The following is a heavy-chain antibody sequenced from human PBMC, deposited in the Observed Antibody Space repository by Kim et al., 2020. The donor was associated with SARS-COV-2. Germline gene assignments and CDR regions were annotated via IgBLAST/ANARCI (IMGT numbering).Heavy chain of an antibody. CDR3: ADWGNTWGLDY. CDR2: T. D-gene: IGHD2-21*01. J-gene: IGHJ4*02. V-gene: IGHV3-7*03. Sequence: TYYADAVRGRFTMARDNARNSVYLQMDRLRAEDTAVYYCADWGNTWGLDYWGQGTLVTVSS.